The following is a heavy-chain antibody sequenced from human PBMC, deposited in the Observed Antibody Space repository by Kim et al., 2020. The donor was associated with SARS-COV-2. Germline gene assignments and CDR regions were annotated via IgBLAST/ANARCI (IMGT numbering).Heavy chain of an antibody. CDR3: ARRSLGYCTNGVCYEGFDY. V-gene: IGHV4-59*08. D-gene: IGHD2-8*01. J-gene: IGHJ4*02. Sequence: RRVTISVDTSKNQFSLKLSSVTAADPAVYYCARRSLGYCTNGVCYEGFDYWGQGTLVTVSS.